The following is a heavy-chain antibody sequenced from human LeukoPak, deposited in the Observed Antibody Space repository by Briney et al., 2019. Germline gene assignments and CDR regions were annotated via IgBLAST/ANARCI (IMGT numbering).Heavy chain of an antibody. V-gene: IGHV1-69*13. CDR3: ARDPGTMVRGVPYMDV. J-gene: IGHJ6*03. D-gene: IGHD3-10*01. Sequence: SVKVSCKASGYTFTSYGISWVRQAPGQGLEWMGGIIPIFGTANYAQKFQGRVTITADESTSTAYMELSSLRSEDTAVYYCARDPGTMVRGVPYMDVWGKGTTVTISS. CDR1: GYTFTSYG. CDR2: IIPIFGTA.